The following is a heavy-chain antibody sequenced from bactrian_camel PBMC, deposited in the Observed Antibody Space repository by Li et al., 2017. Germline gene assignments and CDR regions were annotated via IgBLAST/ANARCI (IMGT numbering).Heavy chain of an antibody. Sequence: QVPLVESGGGSVETGGSLRLSCTASGYTHVYTKYTLAWFRQAPMHEREEVASVTVDGTTTYADSVQGRFFISLDNGANTLYLQMNGLKPEDSAIYYCTADLGPIDLLSQTDFGYWGQGTQVTVSS. CDR1: GYTHVYTKYT. D-gene: IGHD2*01. V-gene: IGHV3S53*01. J-gene: IGHJ6*01. CDR2: VTVDGTT. CDR3: TADLGPIDLLSQTDFGY.